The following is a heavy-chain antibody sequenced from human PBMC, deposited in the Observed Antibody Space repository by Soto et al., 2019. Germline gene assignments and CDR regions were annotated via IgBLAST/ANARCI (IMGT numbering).Heavy chain of an antibody. J-gene: IGHJ4*02. CDR1: GFTFNIYS. CDR3: AKYYDGSAWFFSPDLAY. D-gene: IGHD6-19*01. V-gene: IGHV3-23*01. Sequence: EVQLLESGGGLVQPGGSLRLSCAASGFTFNIYSMTWVRQAPGKGLEWVSGISGSGENTYYADSVKGRFTISRDNTGKTLELQMDSLTTEDTAVDSCAKYYDGSAWFFSPDLAYWGPGSQVTVSS. CDR2: ISGSGENT.